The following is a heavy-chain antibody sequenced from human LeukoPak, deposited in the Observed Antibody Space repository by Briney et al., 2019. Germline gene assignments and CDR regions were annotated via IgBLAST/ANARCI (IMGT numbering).Heavy chain of an antibody. V-gene: IGHV3-21*04. D-gene: IGHD6-19*01. CDR2: ISSSSSYI. CDR1: GFTFSSYS. Sequence: MPGGSLRLSCAASGFTFSSYSMNWVRQAPGKGLEWVSSISSSSSYIYYADSVKGRFTISRDNSKNTLYLQMNSLRAEDTAVYYCAKSQFGSGWDTTMDVWGKGTTVTVSS. CDR3: AKSQFGSGWDTTMDV. J-gene: IGHJ6*03.